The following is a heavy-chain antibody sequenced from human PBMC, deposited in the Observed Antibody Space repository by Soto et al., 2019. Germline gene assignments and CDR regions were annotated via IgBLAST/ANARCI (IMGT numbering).Heavy chain of an antibody. Sequence: ASVKVSYKASGYTFTGYYMHWVRQAPGQGLEWMGWINPNSGGTNYAQKFQGWVTMTRDTSISTAYMELSRLRSDDTAVYYCARAPSYGDYADDAFDIWGQGTMVTVSS. J-gene: IGHJ3*02. CDR1: GYTFTGYY. V-gene: IGHV1-2*04. D-gene: IGHD4-17*01. CDR3: ARAPSYGDYADDAFDI. CDR2: INPNSGGT.